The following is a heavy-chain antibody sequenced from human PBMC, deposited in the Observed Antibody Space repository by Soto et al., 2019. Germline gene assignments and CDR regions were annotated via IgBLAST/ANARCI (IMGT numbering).Heavy chain of an antibody. V-gene: IGHV4-4*02. Sequence: QVQLQESGPGLVKPSGTLSLTCAVSGDSMTSSDWWSWVRQAPGKGLEWIGEIHYSGDINYDPSLRSRVTISVDRSKNQFSLHLSSVTAADTAVYFCVCNGYYSLEYWGQGTLVIVSP. D-gene: IGHD3-22*01. CDR2: IHYSGDI. J-gene: IGHJ4*02. CDR1: GDSMTSSDW. CDR3: VCNGYYSLEY.